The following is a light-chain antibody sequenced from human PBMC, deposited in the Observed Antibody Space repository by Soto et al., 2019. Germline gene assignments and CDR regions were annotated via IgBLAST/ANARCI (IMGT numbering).Light chain of an antibody. CDR3: QQYAKLPP. V-gene: IGKV1-33*01. CDR1: QDISNY. J-gene: IGKJ3*01. CDR2: DAS. Sequence: DIQMTQSPSSLSASVGDRVTITCQASQDISNYLNWYQQKPGKAPKLLIYDASNLETGVPPRFSGSESATDLTFTIISLQPEDIATYYCQQYAKLPPFGPGTKVDIK.